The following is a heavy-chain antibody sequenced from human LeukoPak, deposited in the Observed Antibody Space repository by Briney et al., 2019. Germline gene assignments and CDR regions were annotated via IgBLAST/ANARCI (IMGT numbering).Heavy chain of an antibody. CDR3: ARISRFLEWQNWFDP. Sequence: EASVKVSCKASGYTFTSYGISWVRQAPGQGLEWMGWINPNSGGTNYAQKFQGRVTMTRDTSISTAYMELSRLRSDDTAVYYCARISRFLEWQNWFDPWGQETLVTVSS. CDR2: INPNSGGT. V-gene: IGHV1-2*02. CDR1: GYTFTSYG. D-gene: IGHD3-3*01. J-gene: IGHJ5*02.